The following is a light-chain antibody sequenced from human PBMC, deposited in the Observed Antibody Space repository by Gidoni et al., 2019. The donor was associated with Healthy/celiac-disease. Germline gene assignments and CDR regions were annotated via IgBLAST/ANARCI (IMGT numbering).Light chain of an antibody. J-gene: IGKJ2*01. CDR1: QSISSY. CDR2: AAS. CDR3: QQSYSTPVT. V-gene: IGKV1-39*01. Sequence: DIQMIQSPSSLSASVGDRVTITCRASQSISSYLNWYQQKPGKAPKLLIYAASSLQSGVPSRFSGSGSGTDFTLTIGSLQPEDFATYYCQQSYSTPVTFGQGTKLEIK.